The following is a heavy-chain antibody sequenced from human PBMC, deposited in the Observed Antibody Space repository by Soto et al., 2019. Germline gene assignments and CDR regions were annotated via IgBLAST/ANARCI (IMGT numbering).Heavy chain of an antibody. D-gene: IGHD6-13*01. J-gene: IGHJ4*02. Sequence: SETLSLTCAVYCGSFSGYYWSCIRQPPWKGLEWIGETNHTGSTNYNPSLKSRVTISVDTSKNKFSLKLRSVTAADTAVYYCARDYSSSWYYDDWGQGTLVTFSS. CDR3: ARDYSSSWYYDD. CDR2: TNHTGST. CDR1: CGSFSGYY. V-gene: IGHV4-34*01.